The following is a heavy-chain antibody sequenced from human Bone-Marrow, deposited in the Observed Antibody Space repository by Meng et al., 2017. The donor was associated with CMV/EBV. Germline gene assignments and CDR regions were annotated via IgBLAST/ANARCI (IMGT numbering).Heavy chain of an antibody. J-gene: IGHJ6*02. CDR3: ARGSTSCYTHCYYYYGMDV. CDR1: GATLSSYA. V-gene: IGHV1-69*05. D-gene: IGHD2-2*02. CDR2: IIPIFGTA. Sequence: SVKVSCKASGATLSSYAISWVRQAPGQGLEWMGGIIPIFGTANYAQKFQGRVTITTDESTSTAYMELSSLRSEDTAVYYCARGSTSCYTHCYYYYGMDVWGQGTTVTVSS.